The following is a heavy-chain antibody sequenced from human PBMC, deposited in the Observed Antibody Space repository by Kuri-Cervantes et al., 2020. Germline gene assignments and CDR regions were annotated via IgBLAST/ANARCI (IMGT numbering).Heavy chain of an antibody. J-gene: IGHJ6*02. CDR3: AKDLSIIAVRRGMYYGMDV. D-gene: IGHD6-6*01. CDR2: ISYDGSNK. V-gene: IGHV3-30-3*02. CDR1: GFTFSSYA. Sequence: GESLKISCAASGFTFSSYAMHWVRQAPGKGLEWVAFISYDGSNKYYADSVKGRFTISRDNSKTSLYLQMNSLRSEDAALYYCAKDLSIIAVRRGMYYGMDVWGQGTTVTVSS.